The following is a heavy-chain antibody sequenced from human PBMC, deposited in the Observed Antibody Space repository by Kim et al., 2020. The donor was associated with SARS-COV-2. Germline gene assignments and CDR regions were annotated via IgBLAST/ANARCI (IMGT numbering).Heavy chain of an antibody. CDR1: GFNFNTYA. Sequence: GGSLRLSCAGSGFNFNTYAMHWVRQPPGKGLEWVSRISPDGARTDYADSVKGRFTVSRDKGKDTVYLQMNSLSAEDTAFYYCTRDLVTGGADAWGQGNPVTVSS. V-gene: IGHV3-43*02. CDR2: ISPDGART. J-gene: IGHJ5*02. CDR3: TRDLVTGGADA. D-gene: IGHD6-6*01.